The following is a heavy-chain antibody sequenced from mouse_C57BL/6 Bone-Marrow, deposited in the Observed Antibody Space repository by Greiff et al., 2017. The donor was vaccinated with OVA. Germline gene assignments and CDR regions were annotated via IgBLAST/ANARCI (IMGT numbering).Heavy chain of an antibody. CDR3: ARGFITTVVAHWYFDV. Sequence: VQLKQPGTELVKPGASVKLSCKASGYTFTSYWMHWVKQRPGQGLEWIGNINPSNGGTNYNEKFKSKATLTVDKSSSTAYMQLSSLTSEDSAVYYCARGFITTVVAHWYFDVWGTGTTVTVSS. CDR2: INPSNGGT. J-gene: IGHJ1*03. V-gene: IGHV1-53*01. D-gene: IGHD1-1*01. CDR1: GYTFTSYW.